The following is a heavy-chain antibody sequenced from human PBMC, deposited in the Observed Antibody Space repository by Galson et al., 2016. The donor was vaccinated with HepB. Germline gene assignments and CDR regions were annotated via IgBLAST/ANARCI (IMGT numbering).Heavy chain of an antibody. CDR3: ATTRLLDN. J-gene: IGHJ4*02. CDR2: IIGDGSRT. V-gene: IGHV3-23*01. CDR1: GFIFSNYA. Sequence: SLRLSCAASGFIFSNYAMMWVRQAPGKGLEWVSTIIGDGSRTYIADSVKGRFGISRDNAKSSLYLQMSGLRLNDTAFYYCATTRLLDNWGQGILVTVSS.